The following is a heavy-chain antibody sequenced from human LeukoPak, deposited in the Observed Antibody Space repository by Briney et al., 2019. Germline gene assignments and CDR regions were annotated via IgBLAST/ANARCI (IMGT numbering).Heavy chain of an antibody. V-gene: IGHV3-23*01. D-gene: IGHD3-10*01. J-gene: IGHJ6*02. CDR3: AKDHPSLTYYYGSGAEYGMDV. CDR2: ISGSGGST. Sequence: PGGSLRLSCAASGFTFSSYAMSWVRQAPGKGLEWVSAISGSGGSTYYADSVKGRFTISRDNSKNTLYLQMNSLRAEDTAVYYCAKDHPSLTYYYGSGAEYGMDVWGQGTTVTVSS. CDR1: GFTFSSYA.